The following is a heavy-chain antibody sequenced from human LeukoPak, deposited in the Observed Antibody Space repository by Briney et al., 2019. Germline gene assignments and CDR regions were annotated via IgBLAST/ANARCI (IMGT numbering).Heavy chain of an antibody. J-gene: IGHJ3*02. D-gene: IGHD2-15*01. CDR1: GFTLSSYA. Sequence: PGGSLRLSCAASGFTLSSYAMSWVRQTPGKGLEWVSAISHSGATTYYADSVKGRFTISRDNSKNTLYLQMNSLKAEDTAEYFCAKAPPPYCSGGSCFDAFDIWGQGTMVTVSS. CDR2: ISHSGATT. CDR3: AKAPPPYCSGGSCFDAFDI. V-gene: IGHV3-23*01.